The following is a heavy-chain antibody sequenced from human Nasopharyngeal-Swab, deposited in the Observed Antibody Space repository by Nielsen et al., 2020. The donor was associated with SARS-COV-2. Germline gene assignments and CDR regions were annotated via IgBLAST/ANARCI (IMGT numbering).Heavy chain of an antibody. D-gene: IGHD6-13*01. CDR1: GFTFSSYW. Sequence: GESLKISCAASGFTFSSYWMSWVRQAPGKGLEWVANIKQDGSEKYYVDSVKGRFTISRDNAKNSLYLQMNSLRAEDTAVYYCARDFQLDRVPNWFDPWGQGTLVTVSS. CDR3: ARDFQLDRVPNWFDP. CDR2: IKQDGSEK. J-gene: IGHJ5*02. V-gene: IGHV3-7*01.